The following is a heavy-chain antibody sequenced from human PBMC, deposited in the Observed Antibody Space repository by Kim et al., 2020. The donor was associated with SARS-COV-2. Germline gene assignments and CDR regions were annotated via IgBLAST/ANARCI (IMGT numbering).Heavy chain of an antibody. Sequence: GGSLRLSCAASGFTFSSYAMHWVRQAPGKGPEWVAVISYDGSNKYYADSVKGRFTISRDNSKNTLYLQMNSLRAEDTAVYYCARVPTAMVIGTLSYFDY. CDR3: ARVPTAMVIGTLSYFDY. J-gene: IGHJ4*01. CDR2: ISYDGSNK. CDR1: GFTFSSYA. D-gene: IGHD5-18*01. V-gene: IGHV3-30*04.